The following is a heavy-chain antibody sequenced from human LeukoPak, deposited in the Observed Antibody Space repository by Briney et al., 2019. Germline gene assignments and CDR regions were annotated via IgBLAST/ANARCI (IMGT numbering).Heavy chain of an antibody. V-gene: IGHV3-23*01. CDR3: ARGNYGSDRGYFDY. Sequence: PGGSLRLSCAASGFTFRSYAMSWVRQAPGKGLEWVSAISGSGGSTYYADSVKGRFTISRDNSKNTLYLQMNSPRAEDTAIYYCARGNYGSDRGYFDYWGQGTLVTVSS. CDR2: ISGSGGST. CDR1: GFTFRSYA. J-gene: IGHJ4*02. D-gene: IGHD5-12*01.